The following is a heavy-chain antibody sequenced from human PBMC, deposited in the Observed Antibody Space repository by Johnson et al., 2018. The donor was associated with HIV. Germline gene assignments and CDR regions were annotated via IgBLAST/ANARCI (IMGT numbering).Heavy chain of an antibody. CDR3: ARDPGGCLGAFDI. CDR1: GFRFRSYV. Sequence: QMQLVESGGGVVQPGRSLRLSCAASGFRFRSYVMHWVRQAPGKGLEWVAAIWYDGSNEYYADSVKGRFTISRDNSKNTVFLQMNSLRVEDTAVYYCARDPGGCLGAFDIWGQGTMVTVSS. J-gene: IGHJ3*02. V-gene: IGHV3-33*01. CDR2: IWYDGSNE. D-gene: IGHD2-8*02.